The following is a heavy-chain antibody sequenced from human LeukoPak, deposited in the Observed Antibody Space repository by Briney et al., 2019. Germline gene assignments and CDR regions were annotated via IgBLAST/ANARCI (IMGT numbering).Heavy chain of an antibody. CDR2: INPNSGGT. CDR1: GYTFTGYY. CDR3: ARAGGWELLRWFYFDY. J-gene: IGHJ4*02. Sequence: ASVKVSCKASGYTFTGYYMHWVRQAPGQGLEWMAWINPNSGGTNYAQKFQGRVTMTRDTSISTAYMELSRLRSDDTAVYYCARAGGWELLRWFYFDYWGQGTLVTVSS. V-gene: IGHV1-2*02. D-gene: IGHD1-26*01.